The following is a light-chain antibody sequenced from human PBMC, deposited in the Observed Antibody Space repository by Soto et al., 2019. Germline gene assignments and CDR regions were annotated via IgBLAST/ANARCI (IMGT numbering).Light chain of an antibody. V-gene: IGKV3-11*01. CDR2: DAS. Sequence: EVVMRQSPATLSVSPVEGATLSGMASQSIGSLLGWYQHKPGQAPRLVIFDASNRATGVPARFSGSGSGTDFTLTIGSLEPEDVAIYYCQQRKHWPLTFGQGTRLEIK. J-gene: IGKJ5*01. CDR3: QQRKHWPLT. CDR1: QSIGSL.